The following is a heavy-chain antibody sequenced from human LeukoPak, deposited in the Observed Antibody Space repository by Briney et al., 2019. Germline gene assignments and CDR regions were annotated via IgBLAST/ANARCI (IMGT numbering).Heavy chain of an antibody. CDR2: IIPIFGTA. V-gene: IGHV1-69*13. CDR1: GGPFSSFA. CDR3: ARNYLVSGYYDYFYMDV. J-gene: IGHJ6*03. Sequence: SVKVSCKASGGPFSSFAISWVRQAPGHGLEWMGGIIPIFGTANYAQKFQGRVTITADESTSTAYMELSSLRSEDTAVYYCARNYLVSGYYDYFYMDVWGKGTTVTVSS. D-gene: IGHD5/OR15-5a*01.